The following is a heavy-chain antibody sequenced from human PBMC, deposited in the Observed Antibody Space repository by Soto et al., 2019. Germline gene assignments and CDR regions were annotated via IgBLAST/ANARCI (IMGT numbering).Heavy chain of an antibody. Sequence: GASVKVSFKASGYTFTSYGISWLRQAPGKGLEWMGWISAYNGNTNYAQKLQGRVTMTTDTSKSTDYMEQRSLRSDDTGVYDFDRDRGTAAAPYGMDVWGQGTTVTVSS. J-gene: IGHJ6*02. CDR1: GYTFTSYG. V-gene: IGHV1-18*01. D-gene: IGHD6-13*01. CDR2: ISAYNGNT. CDR3: DRDRGTAAAPYGMDV.